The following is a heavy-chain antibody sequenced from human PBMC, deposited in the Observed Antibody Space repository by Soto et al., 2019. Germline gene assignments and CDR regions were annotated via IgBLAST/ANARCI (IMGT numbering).Heavy chain of an antibody. CDR1: GFTVSSIY. CDR3: ASQSYYYDSSGYYPDAFDI. J-gene: IGHJ3*02. CDR2: IYSGDST. D-gene: IGHD3-22*01. V-gene: IGHV3-66*04. Sequence: GGSLRLSCAASGFTVSSIYMSWVRQAPGKGLEWVSVIYSGDSTYYADSVKGRFTISRDNAKNSLYLQMNSLRAEDTAVYYCASQSYYYDSSGYYPDAFDIWGQGTMVTVSS.